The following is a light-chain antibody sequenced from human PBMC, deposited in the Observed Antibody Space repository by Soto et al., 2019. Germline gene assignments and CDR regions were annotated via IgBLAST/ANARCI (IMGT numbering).Light chain of an antibody. CDR2: EVN. J-gene: IGLJ1*01. CDR3: SSYAGSNNFV. Sequence: QSALTQPPSASGSPGQPVTISCTGTSSDVGGYNSVSWYQQHPGKAPKLMIYEVNKRPSGVPDRFSGSKSGNTASLTVSGLQAEDEADYYCSSYAGSNNFVFGTGTKLTVL. CDR1: SSDVGGYNS. V-gene: IGLV2-8*01.